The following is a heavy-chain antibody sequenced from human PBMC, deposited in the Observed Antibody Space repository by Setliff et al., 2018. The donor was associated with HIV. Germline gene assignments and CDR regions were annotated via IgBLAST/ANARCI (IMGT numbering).Heavy chain of an antibody. J-gene: IGHJ4*02. Sequence: SETLSLTCAVSGDSISSSNWWSWVRQPPGKGLEWIGEIYHGGSTNYNPSLNSRVTISVDTSKNQFSLRLRAVTAADTAIYYCARRGWNGYKSFEDWGQGTQVTAPQ. CDR3: ARRGWNGYKSFED. CDR2: IYHGGST. CDR1: GDSISSSNW. D-gene: IGHD1-1*01. V-gene: IGHV4-4*02.